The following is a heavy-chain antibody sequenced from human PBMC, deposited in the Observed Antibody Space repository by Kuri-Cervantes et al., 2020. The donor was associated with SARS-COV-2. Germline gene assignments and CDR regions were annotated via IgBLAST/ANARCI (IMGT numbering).Heavy chain of an antibody. Sequence: ASVKVSCKASGYTFTGYYMHWVRQAPGQGLEWMGWINPNSGGTNYAQKFQGRVTMTRDTSTSTAYMELSRLRSDDTAVYYCARFRITMRRFDPWGQGTLVTVSS. J-gene: IGHJ5*02. CDR2: INPNSGGT. CDR3: ARFRITMRRFDP. V-gene: IGHV1-2*02. CDR1: GYTFTGYY. D-gene: IGHD3-22*01.